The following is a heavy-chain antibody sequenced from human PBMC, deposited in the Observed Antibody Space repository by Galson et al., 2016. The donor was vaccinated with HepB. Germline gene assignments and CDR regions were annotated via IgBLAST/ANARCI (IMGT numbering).Heavy chain of an antibody. J-gene: IGHJ4*02. CDR1: GFTVFNNY. CDR2: IYSGGTT. D-gene: IGHD6-13*01. Sequence: SLRLSCAASGFTVFNNYMSWVRQAPGKGLEGVSVIYSGGTTNYADSVKGRFTISRDKSKNTLYLRMNSLRPEDTAVYYCATSPSVGYWGQGTLVTVSS. V-gene: IGHV3-66*01. CDR3: ATSPSVGY.